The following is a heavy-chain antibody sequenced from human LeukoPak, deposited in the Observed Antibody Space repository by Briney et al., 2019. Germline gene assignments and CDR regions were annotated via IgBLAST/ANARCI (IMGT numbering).Heavy chain of an antibody. CDR2: IKPSGGST. CDR1: GYTFTSYY. CDR3: ARDKGIVVVTAANAEVDYFDQ. V-gene: IGHV1-46*03. Sequence: AASLKVSCKASGYTFTSYYMHWVRQGPGQGLEWMGIIKPSGGSTSYAQKFQGRVTMTRDTSTSTVYIELSSLRSEDTAVYYRARDKGIVVVTAANAEVDYFDQWGQGTLVTVSS. J-gene: IGHJ4*02. D-gene: IGHD2-2*01.